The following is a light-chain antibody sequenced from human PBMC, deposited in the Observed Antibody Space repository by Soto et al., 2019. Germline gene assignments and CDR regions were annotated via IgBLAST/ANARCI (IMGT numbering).Light chain of an antibody. V-gene: IGKV3-11*01. J-gene: IGKJ5*01. Sequence: EIVLTQSPATLSLSPGEIATLSCRASESVSSYLAWYQQKPGLPPRLLIYETSNRVIGIPARFSGSGSGTDFTLTISSLEPEDFAVYYCQQRSNWPITFGQGTRLEIK. CDR1: ESVSSY. CDR2: ETS. CDR3: QQRSNWPIT.